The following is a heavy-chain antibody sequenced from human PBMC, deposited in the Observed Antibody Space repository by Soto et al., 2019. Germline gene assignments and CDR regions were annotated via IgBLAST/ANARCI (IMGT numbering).Heavy chain of an antibody. Sequence: PSETLSLTCTVSGGSISSSSYYWGWIRQPPGKGLEWIGSIYYSGSTYYNPSLKSRVTISVDTSKNQFSLKLSSVTAADTAVYYCASLYDILTGYSYLGPWFDPWGQGTLVTVSS. CDR3: ASLYDILTGYSYLGPWFDP. CDR2: IYYSGST. CDR1: GGSISSSSYY. D-gene: IGHD3-9*01. J-gene: IGHJ5*02. V-gene: IGHV4-39*01.